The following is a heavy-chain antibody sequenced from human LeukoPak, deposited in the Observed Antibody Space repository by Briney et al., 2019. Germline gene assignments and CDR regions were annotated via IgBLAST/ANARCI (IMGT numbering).Heavy chain of an antibody. CDR3: ARIRDGYNSYLFYGMDV. Sequence: SVKVSCKASGGTFSSYAISWVRQAPGQGLEWMGGIIPIFGTANYAQKFQGRVTITADESTSTAYMELSSLRSEDTAVYYCARIRDGYNSYLFYGMDVWGQGTTVTVSS. CDR1: GGTFSSYA. CDR2: IIPIFGTA. D-gene: IGHD5-24*01. J-gene: IGHJ6*02. V-gene: IGHV1-69*13.